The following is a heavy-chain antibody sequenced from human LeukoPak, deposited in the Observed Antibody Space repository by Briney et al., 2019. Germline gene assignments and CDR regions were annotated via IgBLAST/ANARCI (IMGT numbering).Heavy chain of an antibody. CDR2: VYYSGTT. D-gene: IGHD6-13*01. V-gene: IGHV4-59*08. Sequence: SETLSLTCTVSGGSISSYYWNWIRQSPGKGLEWIGYVYYSGTTNYNPSLKSRVTISVDTSKNQFSLKLSSVSAADTAVYYCASYSSSWPNCYFDSWGQGTLVSASS. CDR1: GGSISSYY. CDR3: ASYSSSWPNCYFDS. J-gene: IGHJ4*02.